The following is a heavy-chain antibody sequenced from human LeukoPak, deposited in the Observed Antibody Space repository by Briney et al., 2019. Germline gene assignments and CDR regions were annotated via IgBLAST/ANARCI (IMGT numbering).Heavy chain of an antibody. D-gene: IGHD1-26*01. CDR3: ARADASGSYLWATNYGMDV. CDR2: IYYSGST. CDR1: GGSISSYY. Sequence: EASETLSLTCTVSGGSISSYYWSWIRQPPGKGLEWIGYIYYSGSTNYNPSLKSRVTISVDTSKNQFSLKLSSVTAADTAVYYCARADASGSYLWATNYGMDVWGKGTTVTVSS. J-gene: IGHJ6*04. V-gene: IGHV4-59*01.